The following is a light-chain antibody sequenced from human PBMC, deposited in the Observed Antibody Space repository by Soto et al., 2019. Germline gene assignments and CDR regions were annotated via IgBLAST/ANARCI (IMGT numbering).Light chain of an antibody. CDR1: LSVTSNY. CDR2: DAS. J-gene: IGKJ2*01. CDR3: QQYGSSLYT. Sequence: EIVLTQSQDTLSLSPVERATLSCRASLSVTSNYLAWYQQIPGQAPRLLIYDASRRATGIPDRFSGSGSGTDFTLTISSLEPEDFAVYYCQQYGSSLYTFGQGTKLEIK. V-gene: IGKV3-20*01.